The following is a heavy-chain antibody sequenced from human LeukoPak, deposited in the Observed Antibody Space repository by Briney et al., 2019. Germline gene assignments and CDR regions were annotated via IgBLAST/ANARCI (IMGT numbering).Heavy chain of an antibody. V-gene: IGHV4-31*03. CDR1: GGSISSGGYY. J-gene: IGHJ5*02. CDR2: IYYSGST. D-gene: IGHD3-10*01. Sequence: SHTLSLTCTVSGGSISSGGYYWSWIRQHPGKGLEWIGYIYYSGSTYYNPSLKSRVTISVDTSKNQFSLKLSSVTAADTAVYYCARDHGSGKVPDWFDPWGQGTLVTVSS. CDR3: ARDHGSGKVPDWFDP.